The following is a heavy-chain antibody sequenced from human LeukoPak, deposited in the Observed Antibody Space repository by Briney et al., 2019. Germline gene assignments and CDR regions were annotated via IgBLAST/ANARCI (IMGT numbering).Heavy chain of an antibody. J-gene: IGHJ4*02. Sequence: ASVKVSCKASRYTFTGYYVHWVRQAPGQGLDWMGRINPNSGDTNYAQKFQGRVTMTRDTSISTAYMELSRLRSDDTAVYYCARDYCGGDCFPDYWGQGTLVTVSS. CDR1: RYTFTGYY. V-gene: IGHV1-2*06. D-gene: IGHD2-21*02. CDR3: ARDYCGGDCFPDY. CDR2: INPNSGDT.